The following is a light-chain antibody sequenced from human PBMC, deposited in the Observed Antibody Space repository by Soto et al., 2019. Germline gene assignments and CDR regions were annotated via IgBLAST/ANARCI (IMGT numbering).Light chain of an antibody. CDR3: QQYGSSPRYS. J-gene: IGKJ2*03. V-gene: IGKV3-20*01. CDR1: QSVDSRY. CDR2: AVS. Sequence: DIVLTQSPGTLSLSPGERATLSCRASQSVDSRYLAWYQQKPGQAPRLVIHAVSRRATGIPDRSSGSGSGTDFTLTISRLEPEDFADYYCQQYGSSPRYSFGQGTKLEIK.